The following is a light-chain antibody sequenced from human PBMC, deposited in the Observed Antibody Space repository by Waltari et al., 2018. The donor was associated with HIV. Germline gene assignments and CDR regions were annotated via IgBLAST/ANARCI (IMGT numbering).Light chain of an antibody. Sequence: QSALTQPRSVSGSPGQSVTISCTRTASDIGCFAYVSCYQQSPGKAPKVINYEVFPRPSGVPDRFTASKSGITASLTISGLQDEDEADYYCCSYAGTYTYVFGSGTTVTVL. CDR1: ASDIGCFAY. CDR2: EVF. V-gene: IGLV2-11*01. CDR3: CSYAGTYTYV. J-gene: IGLJ1*01.